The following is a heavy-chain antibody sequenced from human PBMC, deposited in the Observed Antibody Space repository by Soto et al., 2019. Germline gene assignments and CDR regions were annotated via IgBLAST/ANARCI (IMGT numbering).Heavy chain of an antibody. CDR3: SKQGEDYCSGGYCYLGYVQH. J-gene: IGHJ1*01. CDR1: GFIFSNYA. Sequence: EVQLLESGGGLVQPGGSLRLSCAASGFIFSNYAMSWVRQAPGKGLEWVSVISGSGGSTYYADSVKGRFTISRDNSKNTLHLQMNSLRAEATAVSYCSKQGEDYCSGGYCYLGYVQHWGQGTLFTVSS. D-gene: IGHD2-15*01. V-gene: IGHV3-23*01. CDR2: ISGSGGST.